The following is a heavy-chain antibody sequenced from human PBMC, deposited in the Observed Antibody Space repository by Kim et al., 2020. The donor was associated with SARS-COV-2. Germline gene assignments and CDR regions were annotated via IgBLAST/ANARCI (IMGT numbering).Heavy chain of an antibody. V-gene: IGHV3-30*02. J-gene: IGHJ6*02. Sequence: KGRFTISRDNSKNPLYLQINSLRAEDTAVYYCAKDTMVRGVIYYYYGMDVWGQGTTVTVSS. D-gene: IGHD3-10*01. CDR3: AKDTMVRGVIYYYYGMDV.